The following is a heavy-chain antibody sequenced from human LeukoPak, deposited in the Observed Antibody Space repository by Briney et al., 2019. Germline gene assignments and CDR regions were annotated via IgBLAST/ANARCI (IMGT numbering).Heavy chain of an antibody. J-gene: IGHJ4*02. CDR1: GFTFSSYW. D-gene: IGHD3-9*01. V-gene: IGHV3-7*01. CDR2: IKQDGSEK. Sequence: PGGSLRLSCAASGFTFSSYWMSWVRQAPGKGLEWVANIKQDGSEKYYVDSVKGRFTISRDNAKNSLYLQMNSLRAGDTAVYYCARGDYDILTGYYGFLPWYYFDYWGQGTLVTVSS. CDR3: ARGDYDILTGYYGFLPWYYFDY.